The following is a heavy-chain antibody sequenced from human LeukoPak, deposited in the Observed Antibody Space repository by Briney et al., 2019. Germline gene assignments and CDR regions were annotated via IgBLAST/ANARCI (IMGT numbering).Heavy chain of an antibody. D-gene: IGHD3-16*02. CDR3: ARGSQGYDYVWGGYRSRSPFDY. Sequence: SETLSLTCAVYGGSFSGYYWSWIRQPPGKGLEWIGEINHSGSTNYNPSLKSRVTISVDTSKNQFSLKLSSVTAADTAVYYCARGSQGYDYVWGGYRSRSPFDYWGQGTLVTVSS. V-gene: IGHV4-34*01. CDR1: GGSFSGYY. CDR2: INHSGST. J-gene: IGHJ4*02.